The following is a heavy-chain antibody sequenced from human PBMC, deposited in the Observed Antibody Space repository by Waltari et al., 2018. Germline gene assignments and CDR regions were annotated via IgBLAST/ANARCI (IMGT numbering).Heavy chain of an antibody. CDR1: GYTFTSYA. J-gene: IGHJ4*02. D-gene: IGHD6-13*01. Sequence: QVQLVQSGSELKKPGASVKVSCKASGYTFTSYAMNWVRQAPGQGLEWMGWINTTTGTPTYAPGFPGRFVFPLENSVSTAYLQISSLKAEDTAVYYCARDGGIAAAGDYWGQAALVTVSS. CDR3: ARDGGIAAAGDY. V-gene: IGHV7-4-1*02. CDR2: INTTTGTP.